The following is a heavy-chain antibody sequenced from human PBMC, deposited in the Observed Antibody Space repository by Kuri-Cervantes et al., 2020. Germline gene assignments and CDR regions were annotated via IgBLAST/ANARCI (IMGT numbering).Heavy chain of an antibody. CDR3: ARLWLEWTFDY. Sequence: GSLRLSCTVSGGSISSSSYYWGWIRQPPGKGLEWIGYIYYSGSTYYNPSLKSRVTISVDTSKNQFSLKLSSVTAADTAVYYCARLWLEWTFDYWGQGTLVTVSS. CDR2: IYYSGST. J-gene: IGHJ4*02. CDR1: GGSISSSSYY. V-gene: IGHV4-39*01. D-gene: IGHD3-3*01.